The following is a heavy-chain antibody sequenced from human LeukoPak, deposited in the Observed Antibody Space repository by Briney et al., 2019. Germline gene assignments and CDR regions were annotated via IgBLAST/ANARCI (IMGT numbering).Heavy chain of an antibody. D-gene: IGHD3-22*01. J-gene: IGHJ4*02. V-gene: IGHV4-59*12. CDR1: GGSISSYY. CDR3: ARDYYDSSGYYPPFDY. CDR2: IYYSGST. Sequence: SETLSLTCTVSGGSISSYYWSWIRQPPGKGLEWIGYIYYSGSTYYNPSLKSRVTISVDTSKNQFSLKLSSVTAADTAVYYCARDYYDSSGYYPPFDYWGQGTLVTVSS.